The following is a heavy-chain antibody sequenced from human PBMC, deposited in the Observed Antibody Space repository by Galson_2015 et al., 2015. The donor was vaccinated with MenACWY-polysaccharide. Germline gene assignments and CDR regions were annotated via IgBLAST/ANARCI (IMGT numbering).Heavy chain of an antibody. D-gene: IGHD1-26*01. V-gene: IGHV3-23*01. CDR2: ISSGSDTT. CDR3: VKGGWADN. J-gene: IGHJ4*02. CDR1: GFNFSIYV. Sequence: SLRLSCAASGFNFSIYVMTWVRQAPGKGLEWVSAISSGSDTTYYTDSVKGRFTISRDNSKDTEHLQLESLRAEDTAVYYCVKGGWADNWGQGTLVTVSS.